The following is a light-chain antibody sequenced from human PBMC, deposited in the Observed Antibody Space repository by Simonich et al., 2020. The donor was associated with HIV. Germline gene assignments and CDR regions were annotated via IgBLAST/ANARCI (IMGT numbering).Light chain of an antibody. Sequence: ERVMTQSPATLSVSPGERATLSCRASQSVDNNLAWYQQKPGQAPRLFIYGASTRATGIPARFSGSGSGTEFTLTISKMQSEDFAVYYCQQYNNWPRTFGQGTKVEIK. CDR3: QQYNNWPRT. CDR1: QSVDNN. CDR2: GAS. J-gene: IGKJ1*01. V-gene: IGKV3-15*01.